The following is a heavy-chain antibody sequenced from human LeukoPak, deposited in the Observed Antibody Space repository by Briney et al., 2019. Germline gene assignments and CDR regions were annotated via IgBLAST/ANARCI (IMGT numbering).Heavy chain of an antibody. D-gene: IGHD5-18*01. CDR3: ARGGKWIQLWCFDY. J-gene: IGHJ4*02. Sequence: SETLSLTCAVYGGSFSGYYWSWIRQPPGKGLEWIGEINHSGSTNYNPSLKSRVTISVDTSKNQFSLKLSSVTAADTAVCYCARGGKWIQLWCFDYWGQGTLVTVSS. V-gene: IGHV4-34*01. CDR1: GGSFSGYY. CDR2: INHSGST.